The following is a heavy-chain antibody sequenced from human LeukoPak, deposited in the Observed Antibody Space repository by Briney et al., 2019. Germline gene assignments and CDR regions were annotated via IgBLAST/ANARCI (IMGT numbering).Heavy chain of an antibody. Sequence: PSETLSLTCSISGDTLSTYYWNWIRQTPGRGLEWIGHISLGNTEYNPSLKSRVTISVDTSKNEFCLRLTSVAAADTALYLFARDKRQSYGKYFDPWSQGTLVSVSS. CDR1: GDTLSTYY. V-gene: IGHV4-59*12. D-gene: IGHD3-16*01. CDR2: ISLGNT. CDR3: ARDKRQSYGKYFDP. J-gene: IGHJ4*02.